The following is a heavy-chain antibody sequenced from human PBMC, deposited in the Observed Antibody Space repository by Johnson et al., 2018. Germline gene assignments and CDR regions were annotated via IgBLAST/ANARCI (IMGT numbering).Heavy chain of an antibody. CDR1: GFTFSRAW. J-gene: IGHJ4*02. V-gene: IGHV3-15*01. D-gene: IGHD6-13*01. CDR3: TTGIEGAGHDGY. CDR2: IKSKVDGGTT. Sequence: VQLQESGGGLVKPGGSLRLSCAASGFTFSRAWMFWVRQAPGKGLEWVGRIKSKVDGGTTDYAAPLKGRFTISRDDSKKTLFLQMSSLETEDTAMYYCTTGIEGAGHDGYWGQGTLVTVSS.